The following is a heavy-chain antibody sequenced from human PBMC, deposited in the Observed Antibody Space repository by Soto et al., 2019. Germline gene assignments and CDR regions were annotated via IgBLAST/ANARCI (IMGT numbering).Heavy chain of an antibody. D-gene: IGHD6-19*01. CDR1: GGSISSGDYY. CDR2: IYYSGST. J-gene: IGHJ5*02. CDR3: ARERPDGCRLDP. Sequence: PSDTLSLTCTVSGGSISSGDYYWSWIRQPPGKGLEWIGYIYYSGSTYYNPSLKSRVTISVDTSKNQFSLRLSSVTAADTAVYYCARERPDGCRLDPWGQGTLVTVSS. V-gene: IGHV4-30-4*02.